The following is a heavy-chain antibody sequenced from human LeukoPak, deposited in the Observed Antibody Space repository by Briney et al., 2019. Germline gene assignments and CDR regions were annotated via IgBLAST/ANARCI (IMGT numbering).Heavy chain of an antibody. CDR1: GGSFSGYY. CDR3: ARSGVGATTRLDP. D-gene: IGHD1-26*01. V-gene: IGHV4-34*01. J-gene: IGHJ5*02. CDR2: INHSGST. Sequence: NSSETLSLTCAVYGGSFSGYYWSWIRQPPGKGLEWIGEINHSGSTNYNPSLKSRVTISVDTSKNQFSLKLSSVTAADTAVYYCARSGVGATTRLDPWGQGTLVTVSS.